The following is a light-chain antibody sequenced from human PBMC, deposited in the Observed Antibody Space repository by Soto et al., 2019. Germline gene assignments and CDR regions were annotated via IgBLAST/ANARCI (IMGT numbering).Light chain of an antibody. J-gene: IGKJ1*01. Sequence: EIVLTQSPATLSLSPGERATLSCRASQSVSRYFAWYQQKPGQAPRLLIYEASNRATGIPARFSVSGSGTDFTLTISILEPEDFAVYYCQQRSNWPRTFGQGTKVEIK. CDR2: EAS. CDR1: QSVSRY. V-gene: IGKV3-11*01. CDR3: QQRSNWPRT.